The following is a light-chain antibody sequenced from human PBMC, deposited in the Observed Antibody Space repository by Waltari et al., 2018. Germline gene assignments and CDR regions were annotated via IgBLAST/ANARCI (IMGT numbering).Light chain of an antibody. J-gene: IGLJ3*02. V-gene: IGLV1-47*01. Sequence: QSVLTQPPSASGTPGQRVTISCSGSTSNIGRNYVYWYQQFPGTAPKLLVYRNNARRSVVSDRISVSKSGTSASLAISGLRSADEADYYCATWDGSLTAWVFGGGTKVTVL. CDR3: ATWDGSLTAWV. CDR2: RNN. CDR1: TSNIGRNY.